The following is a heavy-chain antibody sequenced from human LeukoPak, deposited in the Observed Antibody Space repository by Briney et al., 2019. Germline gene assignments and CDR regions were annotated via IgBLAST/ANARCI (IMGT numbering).Heavy chain of an antibody. D-gene: IGHD3-22*01. CDR3: ARGTVRYYYDSSGYYDY. CDR2: INQSGST. V-gene: IGHV4-34*01. J-gene: IGHJ4*02. Sequence: PSETLSLTCAVYGGSFSGYYWSWIRQPPGKGLEWIGEINQSGSTNYNPSLKSRVTISVDTSKNQFSLTLSSVTAADTAVYYCARGTVRYYYDSSGYYDYWGQGTLVTVSS. CDR1: GGSFSGYY.